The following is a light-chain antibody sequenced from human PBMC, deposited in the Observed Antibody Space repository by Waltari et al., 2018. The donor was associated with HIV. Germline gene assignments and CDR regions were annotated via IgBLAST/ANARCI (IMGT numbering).Light chain of an antibody. CDR3: QQYLRIPPN. V-gene: IGKV4-1*01. CDR2: WAS. Sequence: DIVLTQPPDSLPVSLGARAPINCTSSQSILYSSDNRSYLAWNHQKARQPPKLLISWASTRESGVPDRFGARGSETDFTLTITRLQAEDVAVYHGQQYLRIPPNFGGGTKVEIK. CDR1: QSILYSSDNRSY. J-gene: IGKJ4*01.